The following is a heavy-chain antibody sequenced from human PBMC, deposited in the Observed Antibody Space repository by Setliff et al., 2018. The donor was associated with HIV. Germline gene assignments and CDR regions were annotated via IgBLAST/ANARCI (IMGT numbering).Heavy chain of an antibody. V-gene: IGHV5-10-1*01. CDR2: IDPRDSYT. J-gene: IGHJ4*02. Sequence: GESLKISCVGSEYAFSNYWIGWVRQMPGKGLEWMGRIDPRDSYTNYSPSFQGHVTISADKSISTAYLQWSSLKASDTAMYYCARHPYSEEYYFDYWGQGTLVTVSS. CDR3: ARHPYSEEYYFDY. D-gene: IGHD4-4*01. CDR1: EYAFSNYW.